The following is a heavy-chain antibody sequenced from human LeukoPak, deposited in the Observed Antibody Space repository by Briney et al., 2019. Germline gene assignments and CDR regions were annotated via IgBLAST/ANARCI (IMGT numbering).Heavy chain of an antibody. CDR2: INPSGGST. Sequence: GASVKASCKASGYTFTSYGISWVRQAPGQGLEWMGIINPSGGSTNFAQKFQGRVTMTTDTSTITVYMELSSLRSEDTAVYYCARWTTTYLDYWGQGTLVTVSS. J-gene: IGHJ4*02. V-gene: IGHV1-46*01. CDR3: ARWTTTYLDY. D-gene: IGHD4-11*01. CDR1: GYTFTSYG.